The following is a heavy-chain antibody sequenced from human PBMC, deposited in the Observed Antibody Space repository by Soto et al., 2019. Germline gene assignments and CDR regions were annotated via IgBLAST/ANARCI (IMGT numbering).Heavy chain of an antibody. CDR2: IKSKSDGGTT. Sequence: EVQLVESGGGLVKPGGSLRLSCGGSGFTFSNAWMNWVRQAPGKGLEWVGRIKSKSDGGTTDYATPVKGRFTISRDDSKNMLYLQMTRLKTEDTAMYYCARSYHTYYFYYWGRGTLVTVSS. CDR1: GFTFSNAW. J-gene: IGHJ4*01. D-gene: IGHD3-10*01. CDR3: ARSYHTYYFYY. V-gene: IGHV3-15*07.